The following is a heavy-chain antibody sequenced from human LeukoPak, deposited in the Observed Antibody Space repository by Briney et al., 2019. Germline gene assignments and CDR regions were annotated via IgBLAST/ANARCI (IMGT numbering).Heavy chain of an antibody. V-gene: IGHV3-23*01. CDR2: ISGSGGST. CDR3: TKINAYHYDSSGYYFDY. CDR1: GFTFSSYA. D-gene: IGHD3-22*01. J-gene: IGHJ4*02. Sequence: GRSLRLSCAASGFTFSSYAMSWVRQAPGKGLEWVSAISGSGGSTYYADSVKGRFTISRDNSKSTLYLQMNSLRAEDTAVYYCTKINAYHYDSSGYYFDYWGQGTLVTVSS.